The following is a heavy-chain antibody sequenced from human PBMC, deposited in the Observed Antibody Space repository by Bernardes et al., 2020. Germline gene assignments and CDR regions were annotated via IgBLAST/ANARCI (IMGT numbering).Heavy chain of an antibody. D-gene: IGHD2-2*01. Sequence: ASVKVSCKASGYTFTGYYMHWVRQAPGQGLEWMGRINPNSGGTNYAQKFQGRVTMTRDTSISTAYMELSRLRSDDTAVYYCARSRVPLGKYQLLSHLGYWFDPWGQGTLVTVSS. CDR3: ARSRVPLGKYQLLSHLGYWFDP. CDR2: INPNSGGT. J-gene: IGHJ5*02. V-gene: IGHV1-2*06. CDR1: GYTFTGYY.